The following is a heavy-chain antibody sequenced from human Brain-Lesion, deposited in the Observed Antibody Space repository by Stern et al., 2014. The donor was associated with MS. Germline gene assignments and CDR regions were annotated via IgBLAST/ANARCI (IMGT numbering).Heavy chain of an antibody. CDR3: ATLSPGAGGNYYRHFDY. CDR2: FDPEDGET. V-gene: IGHV1-24*01. J-gene: IGHJ4*02. Sequence: DQLVQSGAEVKKPGASVKVSCKASGYTFTDLSMHWVRQAPRKGLEWMGGFDPEDGETIYAQKFQGNVTMTEDTSTATASMQMSSLRSEDTAVYYCATLSPGAGGNYYRHFDYWGQGTLVTVSS. D-gene: IGHD1-26*01. CDR1: GYTFTDLS.